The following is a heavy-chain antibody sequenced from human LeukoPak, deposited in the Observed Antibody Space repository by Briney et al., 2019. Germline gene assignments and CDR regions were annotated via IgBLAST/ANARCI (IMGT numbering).Heavy chain of an antibody. V-gene: IGHV4-59*01. J-gene: IGHJ4*02. CDR1: GGSISSYH. CDR3: ARTFYGDYRRGFDY. D-gene: IGHD4-17*01. Sequence: PSETLSLTCTVSGGSISSYHWSWIRQPPGKGLEWIGYIYYSGSTNYNPSLKSRVTISIDTSKNQFSLKLSSLTAADTAVYYCARTFYGDYRRGFDYWGQGTLVTVSS. CDR2: IYYSGST.